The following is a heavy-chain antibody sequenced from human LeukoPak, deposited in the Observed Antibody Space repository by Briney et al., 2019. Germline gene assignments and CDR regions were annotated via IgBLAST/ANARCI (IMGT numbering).Heavy chain of an antibody. CDR2: INVHNGDT. CDR3: ARDGGYGSGSYYNVGVGY. V-gene: IGHV1-18*01. CDR1: GYTFTSYG. Sequence: ASVKVSCKASGYTFTSYGISWVRQAPGQGLEWMAWINVHNGDTHYAQKFQGRVTMTTDTSTSTAYMELRSLRADDTAVYYCARDGGYGSGSYYNVGVGYWGQGTLVTVSS. J-gene: IGHJ4*02. D-gene: IGHD3-10*01.